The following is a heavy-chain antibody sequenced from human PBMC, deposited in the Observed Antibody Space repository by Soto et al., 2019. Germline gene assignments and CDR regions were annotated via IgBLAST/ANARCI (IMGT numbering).Heavy chain of an antibody. CDR1: SGSFSGYY. D-gene: IGHD1-26*01. J-gene: IGHJ3*02. CDR3: ARRRIYNGRPNAFDM. CDR2: INDSGTT. V-gene: IGHV4-34*01. Sequence: QVQLQQWGAGLLKPSETLSLTCAVYSGSFSGYYWTWIRQPPGKGLEWIGEINDSGTTNYNPSLKSRVTISVDTSKNQFSLKMRSVTAADTAVYYCARRRIYNGRPNAFDMWGQGTRVTVSS.